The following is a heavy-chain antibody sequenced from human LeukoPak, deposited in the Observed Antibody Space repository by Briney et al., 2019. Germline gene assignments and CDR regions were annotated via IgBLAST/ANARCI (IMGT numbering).Heavy chain of an antibody. Sequence: SETLSLTCTVSGGSISSYYWSWIRQPPGEGLEGLGYIYYSGSTNYNPSLKSRVTISVDTSKNQFPLKLSSVTAADPAVYYCARGGLLFDYWGQGTLVTVCS. V-gene: IGHV4-59*01. CDR3: ARGGLLFDY. CDR2: IYYSGST. CDR1: GGSISSYY. D-gene: IGHD2/OR15-2a*01. J-gene: IGHJ4*02.